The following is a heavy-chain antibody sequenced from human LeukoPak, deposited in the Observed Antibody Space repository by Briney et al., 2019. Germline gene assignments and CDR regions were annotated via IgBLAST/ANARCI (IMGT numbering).Heavy chain of an antibody. D-gene: IGHD5-12*01. CDR3: ARGLVATPPFDY. CDR2: INSDGSST. J-gene: IGHJ4*02. V-gene: IGHV3-74*01. CDR1: GLTFSSYW. Sequence: GGSLRLPCAASGLTFSSYWMHWVRHAPGKGLVWVSRINSDGSSTIYSDSVRGRFTISRDNDNDTLYLKMNSLRAEDTAVYHCARGLVATPPFDYWGQGTLVTVSS.